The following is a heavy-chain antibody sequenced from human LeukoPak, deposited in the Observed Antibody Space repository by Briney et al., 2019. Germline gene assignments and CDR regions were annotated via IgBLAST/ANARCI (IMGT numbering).Heavy chain of an antibody. CDR1: GFTFSSYS. V-gene: IGHV3-21*01. CDR3: ARDRLLEDRDYSYYYYMDV. J-gene: IGHJ6*03. D-gene: IGHD1-1*01. CDR2: ISSSSSYI. Sequence: GGSLRLSCAASGFTFSSYSMNWVRQAPGKGLEWVSSISSSSSYIYYADSVKGRFTISRDNAKNSLYLQMNSLRAEDTAVYHCARDRLLEDRDYSYYYYMDVWGKGTTVTVSS.